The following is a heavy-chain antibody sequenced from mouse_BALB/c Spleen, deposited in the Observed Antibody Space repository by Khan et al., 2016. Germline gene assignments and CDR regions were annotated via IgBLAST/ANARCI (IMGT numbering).Heavy chain of an antibody. J-gene: IGHJ4*01. CDR1: GYAFTNYG. D-gene: IGHD3-2*02. CDR2: IATYRGEP. V-gene: IGHV9-1*02. CDR3: ARSRLLRHYNSMDY. Sequence: QIQLVQSGPELQKPGETVKIFCRASGYAFTNYGIHWVRPAPGKGLKWMGWIATYRGEPTYADDLKGRFAFSLETSASTAYLYINNIKNADMATYGSARSRLLRHYNSMDYWSRRTSDTVCS.